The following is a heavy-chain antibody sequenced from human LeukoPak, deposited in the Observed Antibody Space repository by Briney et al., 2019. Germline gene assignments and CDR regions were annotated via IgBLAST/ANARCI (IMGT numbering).Heavy chain of an antibody. CDR1: GGSMSDYY. V-gene: IGHV4-59*01. J-gene: IGHJ3*02. CDR3: ARDYAMTHAFDI. D-gene: IGHD2-8*01. CDR2: IYYTGST. Sequence: SETLSLTCTVSGGSMSDYYWSWIRQPPGKGLEWIGYIYYTGSTNYNPSLKSRVTISVDTSKNQFSLKLSSVTAADTALYYCARDYAMTHAFDIWGQGTLVTVSS.